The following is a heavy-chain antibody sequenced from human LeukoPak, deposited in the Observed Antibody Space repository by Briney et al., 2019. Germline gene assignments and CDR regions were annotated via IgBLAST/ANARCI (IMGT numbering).Heavy chain of an antibody. CDR3: ARTGRDGSGSYSRFDP. Sequence: GASVKVSCKASGFTFSTSAMQCVRQARGQRLEWIGWIVVGSGNTNYAQKFQERVTITRDMSTSTAYMELSSLRSEDAAVYYCARTGRDGSGSYSRFDPWGQGTLVTVSS. D-gene: IGHD3-10*01. V-gene: IGHV1-58*02. J-gene: IGHJ5*02. CDR2: IVVGSGNT. CDR1: GFTFSTSA.